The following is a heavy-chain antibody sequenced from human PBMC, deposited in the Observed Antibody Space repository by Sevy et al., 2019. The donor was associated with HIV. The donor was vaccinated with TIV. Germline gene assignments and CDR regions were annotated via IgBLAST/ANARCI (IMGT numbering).Heavy chain of an antibody. D-gene: IGHD3-10*01. CDR1: GFTFSEYG. J-gene: IGHJ5*02. CDR3: ARDRGEILRSAFKS. CDR2: ISHDGRNYK. Sequence: GGSLRLSCAASGFTFSEYGMYWVRQAPGKGLEWVAVISHDGRNYKYNADFVKGRFTISRDNSRNTLYLQMNSLRAEDTAIYYCARDRGEILRSAFKSWGQGTLVTVSS. V-gene: IGHV3-30*04.